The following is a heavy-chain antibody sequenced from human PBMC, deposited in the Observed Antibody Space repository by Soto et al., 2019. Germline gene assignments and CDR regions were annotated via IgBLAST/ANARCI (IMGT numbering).Heavy chain of an antibody. CDR1: GFTFSSYS. D-gene: IGHD6-13*01. V-gene: IGHV3-21*01. J-gene: IGHJ6*02. CDR3: ARGRGAAGTASGQYYGMDV. CDR2: ISSSSSYI. Sequence: EVQLVESGGGLVKPGGSLRLSCAASGFTFSSYSMNWVRQAPGKGLEWVSSISSSSSYIYYADSVKGRFTISRDNAKNPLYLQMNGLRAEDTAVYYCARGRGAAGTASGQYYGMDVWGQGTTVTVSS.